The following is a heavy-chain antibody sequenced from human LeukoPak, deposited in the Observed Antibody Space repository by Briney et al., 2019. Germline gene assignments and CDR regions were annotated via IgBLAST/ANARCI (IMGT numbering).Heavy chain of an antibody. V-gene: IGHV4-4*09. J-gene: IGHJ5*02. CDR3: ARLATSWYNWFDP. D-gene: IGHD2-15*01. CDR2: IYTSGST. CDR1: GGSISSYY. Sequence: SETLSLTCTVSGGSISSYYWSWIRQPPGKGLEWIGYIYTSGSTNYNPSLKSRVTISVDTSKNQFSLKLSSVTAADTAVYYCARLATSWYNWFDPWGQGSLVTVSS.